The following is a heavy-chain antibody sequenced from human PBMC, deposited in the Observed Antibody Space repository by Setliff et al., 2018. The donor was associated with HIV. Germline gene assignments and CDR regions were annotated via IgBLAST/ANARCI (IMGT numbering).Heavy chain of an antibody. CDR2: IYYSGST. CDR3: ARLGYSGSLVGAFDI. Sequence: PSETLSLTCTVSDGSFSSDYWTWIRQTPGKGLEWIGYIYYSGSTKYNPSLTSRVTISVDTSKNHFSLKLTSVTAADTAVYYCARLGYSGSLVGAFDIWGQGTMVTVSS. CDR1: DGSFSSDY. J-gene: IGHJ3*02. D-gene: IGHD1-26*01. V-gene: IGHV4-59*01.